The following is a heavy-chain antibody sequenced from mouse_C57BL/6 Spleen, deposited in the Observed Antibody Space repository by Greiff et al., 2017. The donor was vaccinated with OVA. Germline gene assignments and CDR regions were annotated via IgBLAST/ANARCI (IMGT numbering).Heavy chain of an antibody. CDR2: IDPNSGGT. CDR1: GYTFTSYW. CDR3: ASSYYSNYDVMDY. J-gene: IGHJ4*01. Sequence: QVHVKQPGAELVKPGASVKLSCKASGYTFTSYWMHWVKQRPGRGLEWIGRIDPNSGGTKYNEKFKSKATLTVDKPSSTAYMQLSSLTSEDSAVYYCASSYYSNYDVMDYWGQGTSVTVSS. V-gene: IGHV1-72*01. D-gene: IGHD2-5*01.